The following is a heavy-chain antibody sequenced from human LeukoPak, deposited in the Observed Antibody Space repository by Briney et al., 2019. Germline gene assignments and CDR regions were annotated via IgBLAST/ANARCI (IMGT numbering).Heavy chain of an antibody. Sequence: GGSLRLSCAASGFIFSSYAMSWVRQAPGKGLEWVSSFSGSGGSTYYADSVKGRFTISRDNSKNTLYLQMISLRAEDTAVYYCAKSGYNRFDYWGQGTLVTVSS. J-gene: IGHJ4*02. CDR2: FSGSGGST. V-gene: IGHV3-23*01. CDR1: GFIFSSYA. CDR3: AKSGYNRFDY. D-gene: IGHD5-24*01.